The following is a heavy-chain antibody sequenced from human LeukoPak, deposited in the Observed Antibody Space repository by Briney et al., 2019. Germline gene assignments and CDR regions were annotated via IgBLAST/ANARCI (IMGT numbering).Heavy chain of an antibody. CDR1: GFTFSAYW. D-gene: IGHD3-16*01. CDR3: VRGNPFGEY. Sequence: PGGSLRLSCTASGFTFSAYWMSWVRQAPGKGLEWVANIKEDESEKYYVDSVKGRFTISRDNAKNSLYLQMNSLRVEDTAVYYCVRGNPFGEYWGQGTLVTVSS. J-gene: IGHJ4*02. CDR2: IKEDESEK. V-gene: IGHV3-7*03.